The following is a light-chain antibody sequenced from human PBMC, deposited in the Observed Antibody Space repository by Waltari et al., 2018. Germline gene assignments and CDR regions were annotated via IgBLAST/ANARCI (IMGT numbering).Light chain of an antibody. V-gene: IGKV4-1*01. CDR1: QRVLYSANNKNY. J-gene: IGKJ3*01. Sequence: DIVMTQSPDSLAVSLGERATINCKSSQRVLYSANNKNYLAWYQQKPGQTPKLLIYWASPRDSGVPDRFSGSGSGTDFTLTISSLQAEDVAVYYCQQYYSTPFTFGPGTKVDIK. CDR2: WAS. CDR3: QQYYSTPFT.